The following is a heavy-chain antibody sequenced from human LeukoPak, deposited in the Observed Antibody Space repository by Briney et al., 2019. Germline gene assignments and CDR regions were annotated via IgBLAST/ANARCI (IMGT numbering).Heavy chain of an antibody. CDR2: IYTSGST. J-gene: IGHJ4*02. CDR1: GGSISSGSYN. V-gene: IGHV4-61*02. CDR3: ARAAAVAFDF. D-gene: IGHD6-19*01. Sequence: SQTLSLTCNVSGGSISSGSYNWSWIRQPPGKGLEWIGRIYTSGSTNYNPSLKSRVTILLDTSKNQFSLKLSSVTAADTAVYYCARAAAVAFDFWGQGTLVTVSS.